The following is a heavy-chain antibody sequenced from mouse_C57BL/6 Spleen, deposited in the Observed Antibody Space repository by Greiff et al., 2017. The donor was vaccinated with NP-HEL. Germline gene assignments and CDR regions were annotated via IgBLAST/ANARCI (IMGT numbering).Heavy chain of an antibody. V-gene: IGHV1-61*01. Sequence: QVQLQQPGAELVRPGSSVKLSCKASGYTFTSYWMDWVKQRPGQGLEWIGNIYPSDSETHYNQKFTDKATLTVDKSSSTAYMQLSSLTSEDSAVYYCARRGSSLWYFDVWGTGTTVTVSS. CDR3: ARRGSSLWYFDV. D-gene: IGHD1-1*01. J-gene: IGHJ1*03. CDR2: IYPSDSET. CDR1: GYTFTSYW.